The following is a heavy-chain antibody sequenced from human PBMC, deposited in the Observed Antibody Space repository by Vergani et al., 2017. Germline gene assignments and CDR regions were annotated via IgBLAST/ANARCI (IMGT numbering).Heavy chain of an antibody. D-gene: IGHD1-26*01. J-gene: IGHJ3*02. CDR1: GFTFDDYA. CDR2: ISWNSGSI. V-gene: IGHV3-9*01. Sequence: EVQLLESGGGLVQPGGSLRLSCAASGFTFDDYAMHWVRQAPGKGLEWVSGISWNSGSIGYADSVKGRFTISRDNAKNSLYLQMNSLRAEDTALYYCAKETWEDAFDIWGQGTMVTVSS. CDR3: AKETWEDAFDI.